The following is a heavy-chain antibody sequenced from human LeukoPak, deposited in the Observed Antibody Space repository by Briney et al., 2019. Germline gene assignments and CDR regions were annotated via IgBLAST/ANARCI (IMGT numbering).Heavy chain of an antibody. Sequence: PSETLSLTCTVSSASISSNYWSWIRQPSGKTLEWIGYRHYSGSTNYNPSLKTRVTMSVDTSKNQFSLKLSSVTAADTAVYYCTAGEKHYYDSSGYYPLGYWGQGTLVTVSS. CDR2: RHYSGST. CDR3: TAGEKHYYDSSGYYPLGY. J-gene: IGHJ4*02. CDR1: SASISSNY. V-gene: IGHV4-59*01. D-gene: IGHD3-22*01.